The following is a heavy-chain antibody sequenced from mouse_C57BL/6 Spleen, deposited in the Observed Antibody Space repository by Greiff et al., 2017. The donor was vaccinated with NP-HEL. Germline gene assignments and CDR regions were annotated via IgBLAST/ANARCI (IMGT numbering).Heavy chain of an antibody. V-gene: IGHV1-80*01. D-gene: IGHD1-1*01. CDR3: ARWGYGSNSFFDY. CDR1: GEASRSYG. CDR2: IYPGDGDT. Sequence: QVQLQQSGAELVKTGEEVKIWGKVAGEASRSYGRKGGKQRPGTCLEWIGQIYPGDGDTNYNGKFKGKATLTADKSSSTAYMQLSSLTSEDSAVYFCARWGYGSNSFFDYWGQGTTLTVSS. J-gene: IGHJ2*01.